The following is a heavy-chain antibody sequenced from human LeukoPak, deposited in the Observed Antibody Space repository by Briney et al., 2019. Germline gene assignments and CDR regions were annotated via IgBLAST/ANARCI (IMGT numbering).Heavy chain of an antibody. CDR1: GFTFSSYS. Sequence: GGSLRLSCAASGFTFSSYSMNWVRQAPGKGLEWVSYISSSSSTIYYADSVKGRFTISRDNAKNSLYLQMNSLRAEDTAVYYCARDGFIVGATIYYMDVWGKGTTVTVSS. D-gene: IGHD1-26*01. J-gene: IGHJ6*03. V-gene: IGHV3-48*01. CDR2: ISSSSSTI. CDR3: ARDGFIVGATIYYMDV.